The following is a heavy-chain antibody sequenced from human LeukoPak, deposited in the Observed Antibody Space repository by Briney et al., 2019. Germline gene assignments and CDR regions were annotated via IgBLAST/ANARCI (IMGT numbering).Heavy chain of an antibody. V-gene: IGHV1-18*01. CDR3: ANVAKGRFFFYHMDV. CDR2: ISSDNGIP. Sequence: GASVRVSCKASGRTNNRFGVTWVRQAPGQGLEWIGWISSDNGIPRYADKFQGRVTISADTSMTTAYIEMRSLTYDDTAVYFCANVAKGRFFFYHMDVWGKGTTVTVSS. CDR1: GRTNNRFG. D-gene: IGHD2-2*01. J-gene: IGHJ6*04.